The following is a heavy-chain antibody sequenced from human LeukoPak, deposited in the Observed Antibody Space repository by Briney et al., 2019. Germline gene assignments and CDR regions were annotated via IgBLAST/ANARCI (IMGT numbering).Heavy chain of an antibody. J-gene: IGHJ4*02. D-gene: IGHD2-15*01. V-gene: IGHV6-1*01. CDR2: TYYRSKWSN. CDR3: ARAFWDCFGSRCTPKGFDH. Sequence: SQTLSLTCAISGDSVSSNSAAWNWIRQSPSRGLEWLGRTYYRSKWSNDYAVSVKSRITLNPDTSKNQFSLQLNSVTPEDTAVYYCARAFWDCFGSRCTPKGFDHWGQGTLVTVSS. CDR1: GDSVSSNSAA.